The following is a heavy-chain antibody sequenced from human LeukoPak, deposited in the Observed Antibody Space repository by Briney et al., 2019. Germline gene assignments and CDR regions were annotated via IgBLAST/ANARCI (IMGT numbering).Heavy chain of an antibody. CDR1: GFTFSSYG. CDR3: ATDMIVVVISLYYFDY. V-gene: IGHV3-30*03. D-gene: IGHD3-22*01. J-gene: IGHJ4*02. CDR2: ISYDGSNK. Sequence: PGGSLRLSCAASGFTFSSYGMHWVRQAPGKGLEWVAVISYDGSNKYYADSVKGRFTISRDNSKNTLYLQMNSLRAEDTAVYYCATDMIVVVISLYYFDYWGQGTLVTVSS.